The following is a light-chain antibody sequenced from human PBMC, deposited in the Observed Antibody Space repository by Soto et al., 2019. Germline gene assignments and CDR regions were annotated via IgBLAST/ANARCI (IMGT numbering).Light chain of an antibody. J-gene: IGKJ5*01. Sequence: IVMTQSPATLSVSPWERATLSCRASQTVSNNYLAWCQQKPGQAPRVIMYGASRRATGIPDRFSGGGSGTDFTLTISRLEPEDFAVYFCQQYAGPPTTFGQGTRLEIK. CDR1: QTVSNNY. CDR2: GAS. V-gene: IGKV3-20*01. CDR3: QQYAGPPTT.